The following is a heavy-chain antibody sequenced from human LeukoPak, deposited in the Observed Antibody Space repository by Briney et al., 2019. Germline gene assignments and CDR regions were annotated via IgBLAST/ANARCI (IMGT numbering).Heavy chain of an antibody. CDR1: GFTFDDYA. Sequence: GGSLRLSCAASGFTFDDYAMHWVRQAPGKGLEWVSLISWDGGRTYYADSVEGRFTISRDNSKNSLYLQMSSLRAEDTALYYCAKDKFDGSGSYCFDYWGQGTLVTVSS. D-gene: IGHD3-10*01. CDR2: ISWDGGRT. V-gene: IGHV3-43D*03. J-gene: IGHJ4*02. CDR3: AKDKFDGSGSYCFDY.